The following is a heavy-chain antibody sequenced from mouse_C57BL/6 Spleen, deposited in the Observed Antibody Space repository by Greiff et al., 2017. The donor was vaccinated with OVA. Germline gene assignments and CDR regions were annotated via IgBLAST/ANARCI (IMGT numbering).Heavy chain of an antibody. Sequence: QVQLQQSGPELVKPGASVKISCKASGYAFSSSWMNWVKQRPGKGLEWIGRIYPGDGDTNYNGKFKGKATLTADKSSSTAYMQLSSLTSEDSAVYFCARWGDDYDGFAYWGQGTLVTVSA. D-gene: IGHD2-4*01. J-gene: IGHJ3*01. CDR2: IYPGDGDT. CDR3: ARWGDDYDGFAY. CDR1: GYAFSSSW. V-gene: IGHV1-82*01.